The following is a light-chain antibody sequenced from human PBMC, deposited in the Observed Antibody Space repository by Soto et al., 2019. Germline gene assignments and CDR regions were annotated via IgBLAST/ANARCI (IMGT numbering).Light chain of an antibody. CDR3: QQTYSRVRT. V-gene: IGKV1-39*01. CDR1: QSINKY. CDR2: AAS. Sequence: DIQMTQSPSSLSASVGHRVTISCRASQSINKYVNWYQQKPGKAPKLLIYAASNLEGGVTSRFSGSGSGTDFTLTISSLQPEDFATYYCQQTYSRVRTFGQGTKVEIK. J-gene: IGKJ1*01.